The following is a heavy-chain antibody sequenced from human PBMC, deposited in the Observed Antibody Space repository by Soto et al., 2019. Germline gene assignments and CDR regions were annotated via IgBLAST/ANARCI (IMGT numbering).Heavy chain of an antibody. CDR2: VLQSGST. J-gene: IGHJ4*01. V-gene: IGHV4-39*01. D-gene: IGHD2-21*01. CDR1: GGSITSNSFY. Sequence: SETLSLTCTVSGGSITSNSFYWGWIRQTPGRGLEWIGSVLQSGSTYYNPSLKSRLSISVDTSKNQFSLRLKSVTAADTAVYYCDAEIASRILLDYRGHGVLVTVSS. CDR3: DAEIASRILLDY.